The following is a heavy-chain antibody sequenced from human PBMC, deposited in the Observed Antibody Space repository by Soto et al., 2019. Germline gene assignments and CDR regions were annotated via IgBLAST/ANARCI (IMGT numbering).Heavy chain of an antibody. Sequence: GGSLRLSCAASGFTFSNAWMNWVRQAPGKGLEWVGRIKSKTDGGTTDYAAPVKGRFTISRDDSKNTLYLQMNSLKTEDTAVYYCTTEVLGYCSGGSCYESEYWGQGTLVTVSS. CDR1: GFTFSNAW. J-gene: IGHJ4*02. CDR3: TTEVLGYCSGGSCYESEY. V-gene: IGHV3-15*07. CDR2: IKSKTDGGTT. D-gene: IGHD2-15*01.